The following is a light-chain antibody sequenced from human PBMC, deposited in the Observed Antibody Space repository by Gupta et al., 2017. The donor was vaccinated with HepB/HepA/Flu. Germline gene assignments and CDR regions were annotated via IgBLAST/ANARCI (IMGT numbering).Light chain of an antibody. CDR2: GAS. Sequence: EIVLTQSPGTLSLSPGERATLPCRASQSVGSSYLAWYQQKPGQAPRLLIYGASSRATGIPDRFRGSGSGTDFTLTISRLEPEDFAVYYCQQDGSSLITFGEGTQLEIK. CDR3: QQDGSSLIT. J-gene: IGKJ5*01. V-gene: IGKV3-20*01. CDR1: QSVGSSY.